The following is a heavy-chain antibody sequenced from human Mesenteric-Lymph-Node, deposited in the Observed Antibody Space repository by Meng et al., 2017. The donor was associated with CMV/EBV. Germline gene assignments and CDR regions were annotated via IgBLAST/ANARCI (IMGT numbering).Heavy chain of an antibody. Sequence: VSFSGYFWTWIRQSPGKGLEWLGEINHSGTTNYNPSLKSRITIAVDTSKNQFSLNLRSVTATDTAVYYCARGFRNYFETSGHYYRFWGQGTLVTVSS. CDR1: VSFSGYF. CDR2: INHSGTT. CDR3: ARGFRNYFETSGHYYRF. V-gene: IGHV4-34*01. J-gene: IGHJ4*02. D-gene: IGHD3-22*01.